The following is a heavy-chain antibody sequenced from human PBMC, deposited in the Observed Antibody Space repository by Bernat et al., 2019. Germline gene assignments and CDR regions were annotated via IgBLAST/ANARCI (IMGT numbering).Heavy chain of an antibody. CDR3: ARAYDYIWGSYRSYDFDY. V-gene: IGHV4-34*01. D-gene: IGHD3-16*02. Sequence: QVQLQQWGAGLLKPSETLSLTCAVYGGSFSGYYWSWIRQPPGKGLEWIGEINHSGSTNYNPSLKSRVTISVDTSKNQFSLKLSSVTAADTAVYYCARAYDYIWGSYRSYDFDYWGQGTLVTVSS. CDR1: GGSFSGYY. J-gene: IGHJ4*02. CDR2: INHSGST.